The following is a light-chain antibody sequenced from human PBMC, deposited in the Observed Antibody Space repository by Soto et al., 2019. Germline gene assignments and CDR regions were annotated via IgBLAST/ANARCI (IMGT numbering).Light chain of an antibody. CDR1: SSDVGAYNY. CDR2: EVS. CDR3: CSFTSITTYV. J-gene: IGLJ1*01. V-gene: IGLV2-14*01. Sequence: QSALTQPASVSGSLGQSITISCTGTSSDVGAYNYVSWYQQQPGKAPKLMISEVSNRPSGVSNRFSGSKSGNTASLIISGLQDEDEADYYCCSFTSITTYVFGTGTKVNV.